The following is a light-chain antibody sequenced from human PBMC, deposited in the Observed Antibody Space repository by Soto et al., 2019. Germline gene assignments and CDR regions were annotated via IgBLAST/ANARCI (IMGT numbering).Light chain of an antibody. Sequence: QPVLTQPPSASGTPGQRVTISCSGSSSNIGSDTVKWYQQLPGTAPKLLIYTNHQRPSGVPDRFSGSKSGTSASLAISGLQSEDEADYYCAAWDDSLNGPVFGGGTQLTVL. V-gene: IGLV1-44*01. CDR3: AAWDDSLNGPV. J-gene: IGLJ2*01. CDR1: SSNIGSDT. CDR2: TNH.